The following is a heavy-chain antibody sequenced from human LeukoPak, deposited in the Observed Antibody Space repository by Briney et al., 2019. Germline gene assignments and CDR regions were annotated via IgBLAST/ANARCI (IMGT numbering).Heavy chain of an antibody. Sequence: SETLSLTCTVSGDSISNHYWNWIRQPPGKGLEWIGYVFSSGSTDYNPSPKSRVTISLDTSRNLFSLSLTSVTAADTAVYYCGRHFGGSSGSFYTDYWGQGTLVTVSS. J-gene: IGHJ4*02. CDR3: GRHFGGSSGSFYTDY. CDR2: VFSSGST. V-gene: IGHV4-59*08. CDR1: GDSISNHY. D-gene: IGHD3-10*01.